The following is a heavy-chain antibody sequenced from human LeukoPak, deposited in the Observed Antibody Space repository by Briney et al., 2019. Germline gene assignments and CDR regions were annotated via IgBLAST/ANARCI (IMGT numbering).Heavy chain of an antibody. V-gene: IGHV1-2*02. CDR3: ARDGNFDY. Sequence: ASVKVSCKASGYIFTGYYLHWARQAPGKGLEWMGWINPNSGDTSYAQKFQGRVTLTSDTSINTAYMELSSLRFDDTAVYYCARDGNFDYWGQGSLVTVSS. CDR2: INPNSGDT. CDR1: GYIFTGYY. J-gene: IGHJ4*02. D-gene: IGHD1-26*01.